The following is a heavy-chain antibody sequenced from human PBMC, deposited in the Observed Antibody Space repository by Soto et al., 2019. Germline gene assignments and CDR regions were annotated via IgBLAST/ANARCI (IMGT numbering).Heavy chain of an antibody. CDR3: ARAFDYYDSSGYCDGMDV. CDR2: ISYDGSNK. J-gene: IGHJ6*02. CDR1: GFTFSSYA. D-gene: IGHD3-22*01. Sequence: PGGSLRLSCAASGFTFSSYAMHWVRQAPGKGQEWVAVISYDGSNKYYADSVKGRFTISRDNSKNTLYLQMNSLRAEDTAVYYCARAFDYYDSSGYCDGMDVWGQGTTVTVSS. V-gene: IGHV3-30-3*01.